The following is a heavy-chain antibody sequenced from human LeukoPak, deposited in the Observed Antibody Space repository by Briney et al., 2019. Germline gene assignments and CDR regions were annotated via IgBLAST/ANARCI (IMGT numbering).Heavy chain of an antibody. CDR3: ARGPITYYYGSGSYYIFDY. CDR1: GGSFSGYY. V-gene: IGHV4-34*01. Sequence: SETLSLTCAVYGGSFSGYYWSWIRQPPGKGLEWSGEINRSGSTNYNPSLKSRVPISVDTSKNQFSLKLSSVNAADTAVYYCARGPITYYYGSGSYYIFDYWGQGTLVTVSS. D-gene: IGHD3-10*01. J-gene: IGHJ4*02. CDR2: INRSGST.